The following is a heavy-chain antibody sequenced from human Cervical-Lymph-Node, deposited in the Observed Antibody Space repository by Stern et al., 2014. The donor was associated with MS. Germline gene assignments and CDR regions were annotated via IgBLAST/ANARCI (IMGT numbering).Heavy chain of an antibody. J-gene: IGHJ6*02. CDR2: MSFVGGNK. Sequence: VQLVESGGGVVQPGRSLTLSCAASGFSLSNSGTHWVRQAPGKGLEWVAVMSFVGGNKKYGDSVKGRFSISRDMANNTLFLQMNSLRPEDTAVYYCMGVGDAMHVWGQGTTVIVSS. CDR1: GFSLSNSG. CDR3: MGVGDAMHV. V-gene: IGHV3-30*03.